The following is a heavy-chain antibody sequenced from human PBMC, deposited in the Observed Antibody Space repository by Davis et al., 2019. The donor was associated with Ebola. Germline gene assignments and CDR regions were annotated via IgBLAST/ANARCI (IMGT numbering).Heavy chain of an antibody. D-gene: IGHD1-7*01. CDR1: GFTFSSYW. J-gene: IGHJ6*02. V-gene: IGHV3-7*01. CDR2: IKQDGSEK. CDR3: AKDKLRFERYYGMDV. Sequence: GGSLRLSCAASGFTFSSYWMSWVRQAPGKGLEWVANIKQDGSEKYYVDSVKGRFTISRDNSKNTLYLQMNSLRAEDTAVYYCAKDKLRFERYYGMDVWGQGTTVTVSS.